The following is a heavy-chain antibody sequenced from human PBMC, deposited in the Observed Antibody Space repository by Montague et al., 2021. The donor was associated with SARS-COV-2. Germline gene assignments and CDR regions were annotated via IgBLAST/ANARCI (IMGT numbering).Heavy chain of an antibody. CDR1: GGSISSFY. CDR3: ARHYSATFPAVY. CDR2: ISDSGST. D-gene: IGHD2-15*01. Sequence: SETLSLTCTVSGGSISSFYWSWFRQPPGKGLEWIGYISDSGSTNHNPSLTSRVTMSVDTSKNQFSLKVNSVTAADTAVYYCARHYSATFPAVYWGQGTLVTVSS. J-gene: IGHJ4*02. V-gene: IGHV4-59*08.